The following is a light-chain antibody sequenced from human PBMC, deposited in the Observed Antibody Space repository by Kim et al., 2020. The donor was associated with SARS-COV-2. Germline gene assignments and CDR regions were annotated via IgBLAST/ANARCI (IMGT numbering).Light chain of an antibody. V-gene: IGLV3-19*01. CDR3: NSRDSSGNRWV. CDR2: GKT. CDR1: SLRRYY. Sequence: ALGQTVRITCQGDSLRRYYASWYQQKPGQAPVPVIYGKTNRTSGIPDRFSGSSSGNTASLTITGAQAEDEADYYCNSRDSSGNRWVFGGGTKLTVL. J-gene: IGLJ3*02.